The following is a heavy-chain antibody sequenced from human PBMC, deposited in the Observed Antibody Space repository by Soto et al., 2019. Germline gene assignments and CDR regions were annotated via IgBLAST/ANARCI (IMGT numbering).Heavy chain of an antibody. CDR3: ARRSSCWYFDY. Sequence: EVQVLESGGGLVQPGGSLRLSCAASGFTFSSYAMNWVRQAPGKGLEWVSVISGSGGSTYYAASVKGRFTISRDNSKNTLYLQMMSLRDEDTAVYYCARRSSCWYFDYWGQGTRVTVSS. D-gene: IGHD6-19*01. J-gene: IGHJ4*02. CDR1: GFTFSSYA. CDR2: ISGSGGST. V-gene: IGHV3-23*01.